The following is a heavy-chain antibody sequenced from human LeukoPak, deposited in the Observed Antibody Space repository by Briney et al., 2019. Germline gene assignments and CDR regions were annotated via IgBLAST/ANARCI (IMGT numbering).Heavy chain of an antibody. Sequence: SGKVSCKASGGTFSSYAISWGRQAPGQGLDWMGGIIPIFVTANYAHKFQGRVTITADKSTSTAYMELSSLRSEDTAVYYCARGPIAAAGTTVYYYYYYMDVWGKGTTVTVSS. CDR2: IIPIFVTA. CDR1: GGTFSSYA. J-gene: IGHJ6*03. V-gene: IGHV1-69*06. D-gene: IGHD6-13*01. CDR3: ARGPIAAAGTTVYYYYYYMDV.